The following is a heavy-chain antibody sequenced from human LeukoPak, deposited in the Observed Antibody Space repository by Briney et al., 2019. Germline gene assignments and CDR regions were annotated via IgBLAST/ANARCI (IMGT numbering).Heavy chain of an antibody. V-gene: IGHV3-23*01. J-gene: IGHJ4*02. CDR1: GFTFSSYA. Sequence: HTGGSLRLSCAASGFTFSSYAMSWVRQAPGKGLEWVSAISGSGGSTYYADSVKGRFTISRDNSKNTLYLQMNSLRAEDTAVYYCAKSPRSCSEAVYVYWGQGTPVTVSS. CDR2: ISGSGGST. CDR3: AKSPRSCSEAVYVY. D-gene: IGHD2-8*02.